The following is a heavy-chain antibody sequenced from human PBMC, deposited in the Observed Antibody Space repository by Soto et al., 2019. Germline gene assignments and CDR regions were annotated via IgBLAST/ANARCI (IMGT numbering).Heavy chain of an antibody. CDR1: GYPFTGYD. CDR3: ARADSSSWSSYYYYGMDV. CDR2: INPNSGGT. J-gene: IGHJ6*02. V-gene: IGHV1-2*04. Sequence: GASVKVACKASGYPFTGYDMHCVRHAPGQGLEWMGWINPNSGGTNYAQKFQGWVTMTRDTSISTAYMELSRLRSDDTAVYYCARADSSSWSSYYYYGMDVWGQGTTVTVSS. D-gene: IGHD6-13*01.